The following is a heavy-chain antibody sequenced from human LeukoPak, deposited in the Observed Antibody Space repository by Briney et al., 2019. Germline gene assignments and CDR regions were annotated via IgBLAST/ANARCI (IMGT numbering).Heavy chain of an antibody. CDR1: GFTFRNFN. Sequence: GGSLRLSCAACGFTFRNFNIHWVRQAPGKGLEWVAMIEDNGRDKYYAASVKGRCTISRDNSKNTVYLQMSSLRPEDTAVYFCAKDFTRALDYWGQGTLVTVSS. J-gene: IGHJ4*02. V-gene: IGHV3-30*02. CDR3: AKDFTRALDY. CDR2: IEDNGRDK.